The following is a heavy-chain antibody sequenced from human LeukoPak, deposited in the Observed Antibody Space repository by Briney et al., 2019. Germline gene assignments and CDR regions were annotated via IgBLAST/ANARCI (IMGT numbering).Heavy chain of an antibody. CDR3: ARDRGQEFDP. CDR2: ISSDGTNK. V-gene: IGHV3-30*04. J-gene: IGHJ5*02. CDR1: RFTFRNYA. Sequence: GGSLRLSCAASRFTFRNYAMHWVRQAPGKGLEWVAVISSDGTNKDYADSVKGRFSISRDNSKNTLYLQMNRLRADDTAVYYCARDRGQEFDPWGQGTLVTVSS.